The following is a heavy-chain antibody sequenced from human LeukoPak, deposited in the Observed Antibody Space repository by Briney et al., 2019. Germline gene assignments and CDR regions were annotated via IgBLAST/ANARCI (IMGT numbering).Heavy chain of an antibody. CDR2: IYHSGST. CDR1: GYSISSGYY. CDR3: ARGSPNYDILTGYYLDYMDV. D-gene: IGHD3-9*01. V-gene: IGHV4-38-2*02. Sequence: SETLSLTCTVSGYSISSGYYWGWIRQPPGKGLEWIGSIYHSGSTYYNPSLKSRVTISVDTSKNQFSLKLSSVTAADTAVYYCARGSPNYDILTGYYLDYMDVWGKGTTVTISS. J-gene: IGHJ6*03.